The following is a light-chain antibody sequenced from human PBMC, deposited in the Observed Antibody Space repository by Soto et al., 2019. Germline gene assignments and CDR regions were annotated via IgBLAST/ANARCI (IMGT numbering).Light chain of an antibody. CDR3: QQRSNWPQT. J-gene: IGKJ1*01. Sequence: EIVRTQYPATLSLSPGERATLACRASQNVANYLDWYQQKPGQAPRLLIYESSNRATGIAARFSGSGSGTDFTLTISSLEPEDFTVYSCQQRSNWPQTFGQGTKVDIK. CDR1: QNVANY. CDR2: ESS. V-gene: IGKV3-11*01.